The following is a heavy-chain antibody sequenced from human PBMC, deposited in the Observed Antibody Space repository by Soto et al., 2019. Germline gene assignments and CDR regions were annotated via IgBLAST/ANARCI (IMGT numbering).Heavy chain of an antibody. CDR1: GGSISSGDYY. D-gene: IGHD3-22*01. CDR2: IYYSGST. Sequence: SETLSLTYTVSGGSISSGDYYWSWIRQPPGKGLEWIGYIYYSGSTYYNPSLKSRVTISVDTSKNQFSLKLSSVTAADTAVYYCARGVVITDFDYWGQGTLVTVSS. CDR3: ARGVVITDFDY. V-gene: IGHV4-30-4*01. J-gene: IGHJ4*02.